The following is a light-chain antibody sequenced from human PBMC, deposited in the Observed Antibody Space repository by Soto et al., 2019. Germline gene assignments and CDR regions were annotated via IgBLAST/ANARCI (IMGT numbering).Light chain of an antibody. CDR1: SSDFGNYNL. CDR3: CSFTSSNTHV. Sequence: QSVLTQPASVSGSPGQSITISCTGTSSDFGNYNLVSWYQQHPGKVPKLILFEVNKRPSGVSGRFSGSKSGNTASLTISGLQAADEADYYCCSFTSSNTHVFGTGTKVTGL. CDR2: EVN. V-gene: IGLV2-23*02. J-gene: IGLJ1*01.